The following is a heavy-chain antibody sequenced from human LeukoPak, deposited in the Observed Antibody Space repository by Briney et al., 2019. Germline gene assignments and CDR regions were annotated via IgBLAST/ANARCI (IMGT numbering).Heavy chain of an antibody. CDR2: INHRGST. Sequence: SETLSLTCAVYGGSFSGYYWSWIRQPPGKGREWIGEINHRGSTNYNPPLKSRVSISVDTSKNQFSLKLSSVTAADTAVYYCASSIRGTAWLNRWGQGTLVTVSS. V-gene: IGHV4-34*01. J-gene: IGHJ4*02. CDR3: ASSIRGTAWLNR. D-gene: IGHD3-10*01. CDR1: GGSFSGYY.